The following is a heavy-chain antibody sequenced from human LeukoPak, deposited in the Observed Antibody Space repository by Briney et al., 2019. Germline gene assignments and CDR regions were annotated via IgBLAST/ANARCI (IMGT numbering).Heavy chain of an antibody. D-gene: IGHD1-14*01. V-gene: IGHV3-53*01. CDR2: IYNTGNT. J-gene: IGHJ4*02. CDR3: VRADNSFDH. Sequence: GGSLRLSCAASGFTVRTSHMSWIRQAPGKGLEWVSLIYNTGNTHDADSVKGRFTISRDISKNTLYLQMSRLRSDDTAVYFCVRADNSFDHWGQGALVTVSS. CDR1: GFTVRTSH.